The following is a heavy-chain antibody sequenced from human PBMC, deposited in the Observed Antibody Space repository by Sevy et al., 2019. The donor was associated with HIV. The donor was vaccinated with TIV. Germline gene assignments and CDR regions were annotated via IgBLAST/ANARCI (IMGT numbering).Heavy chain of an antibody. CDR2: IYYSGTT. CDR3: ARHGNTVTTSDFDS. J-gene: IGHJ4*02. V-gene: IGHV4-39*01. Sequence: SETLSLTCTVSGDSFSRTDYLWGWIRQPPGKGLEWIGSIYYSGTTYYNPSLKSRVTISVDTSKKEFSLRLSSVSAAETAVYYCARHGNTVTTSDFDSWGQGNLVTVSS. D-gene: IGHD4-17*01. CDR1: GDSFSRTDYL.